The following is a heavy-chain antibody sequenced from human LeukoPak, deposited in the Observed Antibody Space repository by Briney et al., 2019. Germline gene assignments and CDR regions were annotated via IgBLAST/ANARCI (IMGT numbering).Heavy chain of an antibody. CDR2: ITSSSSSI. CDR3: ARDRPNTGYDFDY. J-gene: IGHJ4*02. Sequence: GGSLRLSCAASGFAFSSYSMNWVRQAPGKGLEWLSYITSSSSSIFYADSVKGRFTISRDNAKNSLYLQMNSLRDGDTAVYYCARDRPNTGYDFDYWGQGALVTVSS. V-gene: IGHV3-48*02. CDR1: GFAFSSYS. D-gene: IGHD5-12*01.